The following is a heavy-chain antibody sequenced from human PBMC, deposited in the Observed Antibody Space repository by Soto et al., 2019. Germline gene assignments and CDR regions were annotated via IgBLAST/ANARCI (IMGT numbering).Heavy chain of an antibody. J-gene: IGHJ4*02. V-gene: IGHV3-21*01. CDR1: GFTFSSYT. CDR3: ARVPWGGETVDFLDY. CDR2: LSSSGTYI. D-gene: IGHD3-16*01. Sequence: EVQLVESGGGLVTPGGSLRLSCTASGFTFSSYTMNWVRQAPGKGLEWVSSLSSSGTYIFYAESLKVRLTISRDNAKHSLYLQINRLSAADTAVYYCARVPWGGETVDFLDYWGQVTLVTVSS.